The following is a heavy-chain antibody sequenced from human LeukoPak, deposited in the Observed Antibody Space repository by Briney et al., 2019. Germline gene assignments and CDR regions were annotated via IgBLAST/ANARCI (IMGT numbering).Heavy chain of an antibody. CDR2: IYHSGST. CDR3: ARAGDEGPFDY. V-gene: IGHV4-30-2*01. J-gene: IGHJ4*02. Sequence: SQTLSLTCAVSGGSISSGGYSWSWIRQPPGKGLEWIGYIYHSGSTYYNPSLKSRVTISVDRSKNQFSLKLSSVTAADTAVYYCARAGDEGPFDYWGQGTLSPSPQ. CDR1: GGSISSGGYS. D-gene: IGHD5-24*01.